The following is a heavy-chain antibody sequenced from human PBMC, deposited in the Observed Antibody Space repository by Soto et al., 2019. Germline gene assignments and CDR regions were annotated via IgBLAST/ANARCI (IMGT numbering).Heavy chain of an antibody. D-gene: IGHD5-12*01. Sequence: PSETLSLTCAVSGYTISSGYYWGWIRPPPGKGLEWIGSIYHSGSTYYNPSLKSRVTISVDTSKNQFSLKLSSVTAADTAVYYCARVMRVATTYYYYYYGMDVWGQGTTVTVSS. CDR3: ARVMRVATTYYYYYYGMDV. CDR2: IYHSGST. J-gene: IGHJ6*02. V-gene: IGHV4-38-2*01. CDR1: GYTISSGYY.